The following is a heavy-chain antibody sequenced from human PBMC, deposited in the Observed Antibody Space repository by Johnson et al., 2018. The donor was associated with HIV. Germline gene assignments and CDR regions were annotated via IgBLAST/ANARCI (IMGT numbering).Heavy chain of an antibody. CDR3: AKRVSGWNFGVDAFDI. D-gene: IGHD6-19*01. Sequence: QVQLVESGGGVVQPGGSLRLSCAASGFTFSSYGMHWVRQAPGKGLEWVAFIRYDGSNKYYADSVKGRFTISRDNSENTLYLQMNSLRAEDTAVFYCAKRVSGWNFGVDAFDIWGQGTMVTVSS. J-gene: IGHJ3*02. V-gene: IGHV3-30*02. CDR2: IRYDGSNK. CDR1: GFTFSSYG.